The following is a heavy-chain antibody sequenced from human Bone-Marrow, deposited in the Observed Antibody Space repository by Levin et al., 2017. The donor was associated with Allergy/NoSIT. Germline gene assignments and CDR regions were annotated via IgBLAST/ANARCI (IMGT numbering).Heavy chain of an antibody. CDR3: ARSPRGVLLWFGEFLDY. J-gene: IGHJ4*02. V-gene: IGHV5-10-1*01. Sequence: GESLKISCKGSGYSFTSYWISWVRQMPGKGLEWMGRIDPSDSYTNYSPSFQGHVTISADKSISTAYLQWSSLKASDTAMYYCARSPRGVLLWFGEFLDYWGQGTLVTVSS. D-gene: IGHD3-10*01. CDR1: GYSFTSYW. CDR2: IDPSDSYT.